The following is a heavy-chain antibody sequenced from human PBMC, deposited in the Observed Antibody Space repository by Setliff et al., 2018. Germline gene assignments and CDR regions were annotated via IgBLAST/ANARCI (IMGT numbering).Heavy chain of an antibody. CDR1: GGSISSYY. Sequence: SETLSLTCTVSGGSISSYYWSWIRQPPGKGLEWIGRIYSGGTTYYNSSLKSRVTISVDTSESQFSLRLNSVTAADTAVYYCARTGTYRYFDYWGRGTLVTVSS. D-gene: IGHD1-1*01. J-gene: IGHJ4*02. V-gene: IGHV4-39*01. CDR2: IYSGGTT. CDR3: ARTGTYRYFDY.